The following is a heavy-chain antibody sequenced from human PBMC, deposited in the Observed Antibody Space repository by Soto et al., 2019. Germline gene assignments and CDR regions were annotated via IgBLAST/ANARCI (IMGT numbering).Heavy chain of an antibody. CDR3: ARSGDYRRYYYYGMDV. Sequence: QVQLVQSGAEVKKPGSSVKVSCKASGGTFSSYAISWVRQAPGQGLEWMGGIIPIFGTANYAQKFQGRVTINADESMSTAYMELSSLRSEDTAVYYCARSGDYRRYYYYGMDVWGQGTTVTVSS. J-gene: IGHJ6*02. CDR2: IIPIFGTA. D-gene: IGHD4-17*01. V-gene: IGHV1-69*12. CDR1: GGTFSSYA.